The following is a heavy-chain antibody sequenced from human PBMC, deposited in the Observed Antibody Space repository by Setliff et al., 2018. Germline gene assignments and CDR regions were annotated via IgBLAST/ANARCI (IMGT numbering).Heavy chain of an antibody. Sequence: PSETLSLTCSVSDDSIYSDYYFWGWIRQPPGKGLEWIGTISSSGTSKYNSSLGGRATLSIDVPERQFALRLSSVTDADTAVYFCARGARTGHLDSWGQGTLVTAPQ. V-gene: IGHV4-39*01. D-gene: IGHD1-1*01. CDR1: DDSIYSDYYF. CDR3: ARGARTGHLDS. CDR2: ISSSGTS. J-gene: IGHJ4*02.